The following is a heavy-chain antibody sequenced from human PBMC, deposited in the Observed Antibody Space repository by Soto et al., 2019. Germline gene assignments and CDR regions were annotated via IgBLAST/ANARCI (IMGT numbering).Heavy chain of an antibody. CDR1: GGSISSSSYY. Sequence: SETLSLTCTVSGGSISSSSYYWGWIRQPPGKGLEWIGSIYYSGSTYYNPSLKSRVTISVGTSKNQFSLKLSSVTAADTAVYYCARMIVDYYGMDVWGQGTTVTVSS. D-gene: IGHD3-22*01. V-gene: IGHV4-39*01. CDR2: IYYSGST. J-gene: IGHJ6*02. CDR3: ARMIVDYYGMDV.